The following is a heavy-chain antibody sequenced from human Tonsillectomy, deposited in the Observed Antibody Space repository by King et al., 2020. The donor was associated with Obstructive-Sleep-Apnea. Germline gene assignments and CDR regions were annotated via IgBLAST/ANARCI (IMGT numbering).Heavy chain of an antibody. CDR1: GFTFSNAW. CDR3: TKHLYDSSGYYAWYFDL. CDR2: IKSKTDGGTT. D-gene: IGHD3-22*01. V-gene: IGHV3-15*01. J-gene: IGHJ2*01. Sequence: QLVQSGGGLVKPGGSLRLSCAASGFTFSNAWMSWVRQAPGKGLEWVCRIKSKTDGGTTDYAAPLKGRFTISRDDSKNTRYLQMNSLKTEDTAVYYCTKHLYDSSGYYAWYFDLWGRGTLVTVSS.